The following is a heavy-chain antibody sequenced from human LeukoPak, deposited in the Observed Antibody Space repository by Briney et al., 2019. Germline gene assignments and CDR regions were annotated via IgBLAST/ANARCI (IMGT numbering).Heavy chain of an antibody. CDR3: ARAYSSSSSVSDY. Sequence: GESLKISCKGSGYIFTGYWIGWVRQMPGKGLEWMGIIYPGDSDTRYSPSFQGQVTISADKSISTAYLQWSSLKASDTAMYYCARAYSSSSSVSDYWGQGTLVTVSS. D-gene: IGHD6-6*01. CDR1: GYIFTGYW. J-gene: IGHJ4*02. CDR2: IYPGDSDT. V-gene: IGHV5-51*01.